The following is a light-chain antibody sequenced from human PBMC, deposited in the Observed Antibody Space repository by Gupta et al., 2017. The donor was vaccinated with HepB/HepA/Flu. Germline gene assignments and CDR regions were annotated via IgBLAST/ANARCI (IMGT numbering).Light chain of an antibody. CDR1: QSVSSY. Sequence: EIVLTQSPATLSLSPGERATLSCRASQSVSSYLAWYQQRPGQAPRLLIYDASNRATGIPARFSGSGSETDFSLIISSLEPEDFAVYYCQHRSTWPITFGGGTKVEIK. CDR3: QHRSTWPIT. J-gene: IGKJ4*01. CDR2: DAS. V-gene: IGKV3-11*01.